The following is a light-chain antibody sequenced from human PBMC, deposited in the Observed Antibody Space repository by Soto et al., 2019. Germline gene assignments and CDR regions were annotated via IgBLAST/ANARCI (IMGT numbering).Light chain of an antibody. CDR3: QQVAASPRT. CDR1: QSIATSQ. J-gene: IGKJ1*01. Sequence: EIVLTQSPGTLSLSPGERATLFCRASQSIATSQLAWYQQKPGQAPRLLIGASTRATGIPDRFSDSGSGTDFTLTISRLEPEDCAVYYCQQVAASPRTFGQGTTVEIK. CDR2: GAS. V-gene: IGKV3-20*01.